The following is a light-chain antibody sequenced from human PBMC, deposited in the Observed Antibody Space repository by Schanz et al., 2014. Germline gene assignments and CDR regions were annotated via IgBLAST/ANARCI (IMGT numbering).Light chain of an antibody. CDR3: SSYTSSSTLI. V-gene: IGLV2-14*01. J-gene: IGLJ2*01. CDR1: SSDVGGYKY. CDR2: KVF. Sequence: QSALTQPASVSGSLGQSITISCTGTSSDVGGYKYVSWYQQHPGKAPTLMIYKVFKRPSGVSNRFSGSKSGNTASLTISGLQTEDEADYYCSSYTSSSTLIFGGGTKLTVL.